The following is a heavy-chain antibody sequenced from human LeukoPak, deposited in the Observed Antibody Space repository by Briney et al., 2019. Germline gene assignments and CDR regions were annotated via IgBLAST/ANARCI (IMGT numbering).Heavy chain of an antibody. V-gene: IGHV3-53*01. CDR3: ASSTQISKYADY. CDR1: GFAVSNNY. CDR2: IYSGGST. D-gene: IGHD2-2*01. J-gene: IGHJ4*02. Sequence: GGSLRLSCAASGFAVSNNYMSWVRQAPGKGLEWVSIIYSGGSTYYADSVKGRFTISRDNSKNTLHLQMKSLRADDTAVYYCASSTQISKYADYWGQGALVTVSS.